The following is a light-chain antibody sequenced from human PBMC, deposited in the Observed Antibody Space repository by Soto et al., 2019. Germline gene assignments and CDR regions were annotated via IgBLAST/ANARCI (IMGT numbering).Light chain of an antibody. J-gene: IGLJ1*01. CDR1: SSDVGRYDY. V-gene: IGLV2-11*01. CDR2: DVS. CDR3: CSYAGSPYV. Sequence: QSVLTQPRSVSGSPGQSVTISCTGTSSDVGRYDYVSWYQHHPGKAPKLMIYDVSTRPSGAPDRFSGSKSGTTASLTISGLQAEDEADYYCCSYAGSPYVFGTGTKVTVL.